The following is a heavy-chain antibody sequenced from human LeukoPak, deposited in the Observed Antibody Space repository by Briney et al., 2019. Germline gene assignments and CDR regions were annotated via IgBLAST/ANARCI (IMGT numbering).Heavy chain of an antibody. CDR2: INPNSGAT. D-gene: IGHD3-22*01. CDR1: GYTFTDYY. J-gene: IGHJ4*02. Sequence: ASVKVSCKASGYTFTDYYMHWVRQAPGQGLDGMGWINPNSGATNYAQKFQGRVTMTRDTSISTAYMELSRLKSDDTAVYYCARAHFYDSSGYSLINPWGQGTLVTVSS. V-gene: IGHV1-2*02. CDR3: ARAHFYDSSGYSLINP.